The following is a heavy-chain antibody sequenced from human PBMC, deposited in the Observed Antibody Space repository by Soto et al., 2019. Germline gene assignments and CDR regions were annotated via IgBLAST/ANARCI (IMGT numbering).Heavy chain of an antibody. V-gene: IGHV3-33*01. J-gene: IGHJ6*02. CDR3: ARDLSSGRYDMLTGYYRTYYYYGMDV. D-gene: IGHD3-9*01. CDR1: GFTFSSYG. Sequence: GGSLRLSCAASGFTFSSYGMHWVRQAPGKGLEWVAVIWYDGSNKYYADSVKGRFTISRDNSKNTLYLQMNSLRAEDTAVYYCARDLSSGRYDMLTGYYRTYYYYGMDVWGQGTTVTVSS. CDR2: IWYDGSNK.